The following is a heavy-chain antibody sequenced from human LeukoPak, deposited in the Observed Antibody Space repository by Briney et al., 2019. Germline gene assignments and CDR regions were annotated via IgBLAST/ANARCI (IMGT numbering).Heavy chain of an antibody. J-gene: IGHJ4*02. D-gene: IGHD3-10*01. CDR2: INHSGST. V-gene: IGHV4-34*01. CDR3: AGGRRYITYYYGSGSFDY. Sequence: KPSETLSLTCAVYGGSFSGYYWSWIRQPPGKGLEWIGEINHSGSTNYNPSLKSRVTISVDTSKNQFSLKLSSVTAADTAVYYCAGGRRYITYYYGSGSFDYWGQGTLVTVSS. CDR1: GGSFSGYY.